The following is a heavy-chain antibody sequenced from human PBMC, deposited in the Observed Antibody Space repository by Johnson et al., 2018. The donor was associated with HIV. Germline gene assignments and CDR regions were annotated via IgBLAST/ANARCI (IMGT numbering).Heavy chain of an antibody. Sequence: VQLVESGGGLVQPGRSLRLSCVASGFTFDDYAMHWVRQAPGKGLEWVSGISRNSGSIDYADSVKGRVTITRDNAKNSLYLQMNSLRAEDTALYYCAKGDPIEVDVDDAFVIWGQGTMVTVYS. D-gene: IGHD5-12*01. CDR1: GFTFDDYA. J-gene: IGHJ3*02. CDR3: AKGDPIEVDVDDAFVI. V-gene: IGHV3-9*01. CDR2: ISRNSGSI.